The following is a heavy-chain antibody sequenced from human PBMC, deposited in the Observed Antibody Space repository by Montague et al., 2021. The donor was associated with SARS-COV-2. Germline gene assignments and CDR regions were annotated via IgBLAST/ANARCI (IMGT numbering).Heavy chain of an antibody. D-gene: IGHD2-2*01. J-gene: IGHJ3*02. CDR2: IYNTGRT. CDR1: GGSVTSGDYY. V-gene: IGHV4-61*08. CDR3: ATEMPAYDVFDI. Sequence: SETLSLTCTVSGGSVTSGDYYWTWIRQPPGKGLEWFGYIYNTGRTNYXXXLKSRVTITMDKSKNQFSLKVESVSAADTAVYYCATEMPAYDVFDIWGQGTMVTVSS.